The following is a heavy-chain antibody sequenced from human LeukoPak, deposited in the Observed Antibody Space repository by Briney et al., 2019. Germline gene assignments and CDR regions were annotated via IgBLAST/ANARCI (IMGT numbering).Heavy chain of an antibody. CDR2: INSDGSST. Sequence: PGGSLRLSCAASGFTFSSYWMHWVRQAPGKGLVWVSRINSDGSSTSYADSVKGRFTISRDNAKNTLYLQMNSLRAEDTAVYYCASRYSGSHSQLDYWGQGTLVTVSS. J-gene: IGHJ4*02. CDR1: GFTFSSYW. D-gene: IGHD1-26*01. CDR3: ASRYSGSHSQLDY. V-gene: IGHV3-74*01.